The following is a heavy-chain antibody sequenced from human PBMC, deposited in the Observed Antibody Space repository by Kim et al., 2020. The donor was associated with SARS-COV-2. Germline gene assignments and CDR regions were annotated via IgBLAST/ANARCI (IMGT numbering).Heavy chain of an antibody. J-gene: IGHJ5*02. D-gene: IGHD3-10*01. CDR2: IHHGGST. Sequence: SETLSLTCTVSGYSISSGYYWGWIRQPPGKGLEWIGNIHHGGSTYYNPSLRSRVYISVDTSTNQFSLKLSSVTAADTAVYYCARDPGNPNWFDPWGQGTLVTVSS. CDR3: ARDPGNPNWFDP. V-gene: IGHV4-38-2*02. CDR1: GYSISSGYY.